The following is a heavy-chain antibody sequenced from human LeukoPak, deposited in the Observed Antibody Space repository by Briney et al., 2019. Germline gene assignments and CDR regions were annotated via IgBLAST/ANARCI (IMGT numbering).Heavy chain of an antibody. J-gene: IGHJ4*02. CDR1: GGSFSGYY. Sequence: SETLSLTCAVYGGSFSGYYWSWIRQPPGKGLEWIGEINHSGSTNYNPSLKSRVTISVDTSKNQFSLKLSSVTAADTAVYYCARGAPDPIGALSGIHYWGQGTLVTVSS. CDR2: INHSGST. CDR3: ARGAPDPIGALSGIHY. D-gene: IGHD6-25*01. V-gene: IGHV4-34*01.